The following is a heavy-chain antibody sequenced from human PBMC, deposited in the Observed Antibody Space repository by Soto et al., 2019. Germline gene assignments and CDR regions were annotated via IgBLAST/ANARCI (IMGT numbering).Heavy chain of an antibody. CDR1: GFTFSSYA. CDR2: IWYDGSNK. CDR3: ARARGYSYGPSDY. V-gene: IGHV3-33*08. D-gene: IGHD5-18*01. J-gene: IGHJ4*02. Sequence: QVQLVESGGGVVQPGRSLRLSCAASGFTFSSYAMHWVRQAPGKGLEWVAVIWYDGSNKYYADSVKGRFTISRDNSKNTLYLQMNSLRAEDTAVYYCARARGYSYGPSDYWGQGTLVTVSS.